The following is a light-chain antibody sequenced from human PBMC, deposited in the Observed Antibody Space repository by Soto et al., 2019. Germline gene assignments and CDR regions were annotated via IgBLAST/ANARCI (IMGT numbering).Light chain of an antibody. J-gene: IGLJ2*01. CDR3: QVWDSSSDHHV. CDR2: YDS. CDR1: NIGSKS. Sequence: SYELTQPPSVSVAPGKTARITCGGNNIGSKSVHWYQQKPGQAPVLVIYYDSDRPSGLPERFSGSNSGNTATLTISRVEAGDEADYYCQVWDSSSDHHVFGGGTKLTVL. V-gene: IGLV3-21*04.